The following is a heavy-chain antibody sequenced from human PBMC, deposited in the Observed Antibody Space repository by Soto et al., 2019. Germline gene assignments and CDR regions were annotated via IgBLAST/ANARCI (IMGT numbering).Heavy chain of an antibody. Sequence: SLRLSCVASGFTFSSYGMYWVRQAPGKGLEWVAVISSDGSSEYYADSVKGRFTISRDNSKNTLYLQMNSLRAEDTAVYYCAKDPIAVAGNNYYRMDVWGQGTTVTVSS. J-gene: IGHJ6*02. V-gene: IGHV3-30*18. CDR1: GFTFSSYG. CDR3: AKDPIAVAGNNYYRMDV. CDR2: ISSDGSSE. D-gene: IGHD6-19*01.